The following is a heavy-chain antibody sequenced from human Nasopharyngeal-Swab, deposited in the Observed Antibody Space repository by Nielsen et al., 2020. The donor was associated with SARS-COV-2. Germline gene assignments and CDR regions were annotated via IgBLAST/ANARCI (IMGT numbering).Heavy chain of an antibody. J-gene: IGHJ4*02. D-gene: IGHD6-19*01. CDR2: MTPKTGYT. Sequence: ASVKVSCKASGFTFTTYDINWVRQASGQGPEWMEWMTPKTGYTGYAQKFQGRGTMTWNTSISTAYMDLSSLTSEDTAVYYCARGGPVAFDYWGQGSLVIVSS. V-gene: IGHV1-8*01. CDR1: GFTFTTYD. CDR3: ARGGPVAFDY.